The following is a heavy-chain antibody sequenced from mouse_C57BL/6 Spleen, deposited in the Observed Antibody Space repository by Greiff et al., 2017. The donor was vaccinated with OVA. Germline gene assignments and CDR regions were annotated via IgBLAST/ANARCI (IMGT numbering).Heavy chain of an antibody. J-gene: IGHJ2*01. CDR3: AISPDYYGSSYPDY. Sequence: VQLQQPGAELVKPGASVKVSCKASGYTFTSYWMHWVKQRTGQGLEWIGRLHPSDSDTNSNQKFKGKATLTVDKSYSTAYRQRIDLTSEYSAVYYCAISPDYYGSSYPDYWGQGTTLTVSS. V-gene: IGHV1-74*01. CDR2: LHPSDSDT. D-gene: IGHD1-1*01. CDR1: GYTFTSYW.